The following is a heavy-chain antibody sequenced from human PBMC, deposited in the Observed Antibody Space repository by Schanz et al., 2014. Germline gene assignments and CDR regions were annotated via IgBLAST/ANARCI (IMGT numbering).Heavy chain of an antibody. J-gene: IGHJ5*02. V-gene: IGHV1-18*01. CDR2: ISVYTGNT. CDR1: GYTFTTYA. D-gene: IGHD3-9*01. Sequence: QVQLVQSGAEVKKPGASVRVSCKASGYTFTTYAMSWVRQAPGQGLEWVGWISVYTGNTKYGQKVQGRVTMTADTSTNTAYMELQSLRSDDTAVYYCAKAEYDMVNDPYASLDPWGQGTLVTVSS. CDR3: AKAEYDMVNDPYASLDP.